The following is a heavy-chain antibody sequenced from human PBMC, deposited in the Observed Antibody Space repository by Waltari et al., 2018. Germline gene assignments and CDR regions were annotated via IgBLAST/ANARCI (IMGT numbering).Heavy chain of an antibody. V-gene: IGHV4-39*01. D-gene: IGHD3-3*01. CDR2: IYYSGST. J-gene: IGHJ1*01. CDR3: ARITIFGGTHDSEYFQH. CDR1: GGSISSSSYY. Sequence: QLQLQESGPGLVKPSETLSLTCTVSGGSISSSSYYWGWIRQPPGKGLGWIWSIYYSGSTYYNPSLKSRVTISVDTSKNQFSLKLSSVTAADTAVYYCARITIFGGTHDSEYFQHWGQGTLVTVSS.